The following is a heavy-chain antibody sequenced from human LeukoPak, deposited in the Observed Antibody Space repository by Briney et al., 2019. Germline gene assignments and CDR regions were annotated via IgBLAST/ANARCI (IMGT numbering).Heavy chain of an antibody. CDR2: IIPIFGTA. Sequence: SLKVSCKASVGTFTSYAISWVRQAPGQGLEWMGGIIPIFGTANYTQKFQGRVTITADKSTSTAYMELSSLRSEDTAVYYCARHEDMNSASDYWGQGTLVTVSS. J-gene: IGHJ4*02. CDR3: ARHEDMNSASDY. V-gene: IGHV1-69*06. CDR1: VGTFTSYA. D-gene: IGHD2-15*01.